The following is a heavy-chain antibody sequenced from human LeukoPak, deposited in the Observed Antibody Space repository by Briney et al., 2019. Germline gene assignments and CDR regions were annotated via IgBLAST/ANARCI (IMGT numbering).Heavy chain of an antibody. Sequence: PGGSLRLSCAASGFTFSSYSMNWVRQAPGKGLEWVSHITASGTAMFYADSVKGRFTISRDNSKNTLYLQMNSLRAEDTAVYYCAKAISSGWYYYYGMDVWGQGTTVTVSS. CDR2: ITASGTAM. V-gene: IGHV3-23*01. D-gene: IGHD6-19*01. J-gene: IGHJ6*02. CDR3: AKAISSGWYYYYGMDV. CDR1: GFTFSSYS.